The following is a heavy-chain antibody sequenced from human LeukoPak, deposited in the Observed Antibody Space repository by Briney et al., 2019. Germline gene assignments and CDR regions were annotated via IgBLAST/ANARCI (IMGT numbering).Heavy chain of an antibody. V-gene: IGHV3-21*01. J-gene: IGHJ4*02. CDR3: ARDMATVTLDD. CDR2: ISSSSSYI. CDR1: GFTFTSYT. D-gene: IGHD4-17*01. Sequence: GGSLRLSCAASGFTFTSYTMNWVHQAPGKGLEWVSFISSSSSYIYYADSVKGRFTISRDNAKNSLYLQMNNLRAEDTAVYYCARDMATVTLDDWGQGTLVTVSS.